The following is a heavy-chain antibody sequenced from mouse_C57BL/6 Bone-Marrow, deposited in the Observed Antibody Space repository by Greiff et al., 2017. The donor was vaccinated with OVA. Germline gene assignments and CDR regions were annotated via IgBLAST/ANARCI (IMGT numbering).Heavy chain of an antibody. CDR1: GFTFSSYG. CDR2: LSSGGSYT. CDR3: ARHWYYGSSYGFAY. D-gene: IGHD1-1*01. V-gene: IGHV5-6*01. Sequence: EVKLMESGGDLVKPGGSLKLSCAASGFTFSSYGMSWVRHTPDKRLECVATLSSGGSYTYYTDSVKGRFTISRDNAKNTLYLQMSSLKSEDTAMYYCARHWYYGSSYGFAYWGQGTLVTVSA. J-gene: IGHJ3*01.